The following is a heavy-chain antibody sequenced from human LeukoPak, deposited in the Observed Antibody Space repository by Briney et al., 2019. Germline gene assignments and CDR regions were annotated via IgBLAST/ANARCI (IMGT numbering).Heavy chain of an antibody. CDR1: GFTFTGSA. CDR3: AKSFYGDYVSPPHV. Sequence: GGSLKLSCAASGFTFTGSAMHWVRQASGKGLEWVGRIRSKANSYATAYAPSVKGRFTISRDDSKNTAYLQMNSLKTEDTAVYYCAKSFYGDYVSPPHVWGQGTTVTVSS. D-gene: IGHD4-17*01. CDR2: IRSKANSYAT. J-gene: IGHJ6*02. V-gene: IGHV3-73*01.